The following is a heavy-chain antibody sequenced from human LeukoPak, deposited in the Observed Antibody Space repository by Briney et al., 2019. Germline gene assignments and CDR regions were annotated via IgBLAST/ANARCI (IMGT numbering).Heavy chain of an antibody. D-gene: IGHD2-8*01. CDR3: ARVYLERLTAGYFDH. CDR2: ISDDGRHN. Sequence: PGGSLRLSCAASGFTFSTYAMNWVRQAPGKGLEWVAVISDDGRHNYCADSVKGRFTISRDNSKSTLYLQMNSLRDDDSAAYFCARVYLERLTAGYFDHWGQGTQVTVSP. CDR1: GFTFSTYA. V-gene: IGHV3-30*04. J-gene: IGHJ4*02.